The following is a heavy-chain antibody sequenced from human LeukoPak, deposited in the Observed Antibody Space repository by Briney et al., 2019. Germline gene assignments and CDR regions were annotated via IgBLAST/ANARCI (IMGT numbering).Heavy chain of an antibody. J-gene: IGHJ6*02. D-gene: IGHD3-10*01. CDR3: ARVRAKDYYYGMDV. Sequence: PSETLSLTCTVSGGSISGGGYYWRWIRQHPGKGLEWIGYIYYSGSTYYNPSLKSRVTISVDTSKNQFSLKLSSVTAADTAVSYCARVRAKDYYYGMDVWGQGTTVTVSS. V-gene: IGHV4-31*03. CDR1: GGSISGGGYY. CDR2: IYYSGST.